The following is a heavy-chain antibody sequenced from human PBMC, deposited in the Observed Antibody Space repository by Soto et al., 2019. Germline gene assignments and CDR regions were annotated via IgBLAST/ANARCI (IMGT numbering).Heavy chain of an antibody. J-gene: IGHJ4*02. CDR3: ARWDDSSGHLDY. V-gene: IGHV4-30-4*01. Sequence: NPSETLSLTCTVSGGSISSGDYYWSWIRQPPGKGLEWIGYIYYSGSTYYNPSLKSRVTISVDTSKNQFSLKLSSVTAADTAVYYCARWDDSSGHLDYWGQGTLVTVSS. D-gene: IGHD3-22*01. CDR1: GGSISSGDYY. CDR2: IYYSGST.